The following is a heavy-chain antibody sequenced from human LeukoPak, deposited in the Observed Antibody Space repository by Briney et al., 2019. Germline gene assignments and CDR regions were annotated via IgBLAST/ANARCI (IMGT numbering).Heavy chain of an antibody. CDR2: IYYSGST. Sequence: SETLSLTCSVSGGSISSYYWSWIRQSPGKGLEWIGYIYYSGSTNYNPSLKSRVTISVDTSKNQFSLKLSSVTAADTAVYYCARHGTSSYYYYAMDVWGQGTTVTVSS. D-gene: IGHD1-1*01. V-gene: IGHV4-59*08. CDR3: ARHGTSSYYYYAMDV. J-gene: IGHJ6*02. CDR1: GGSISSYY.